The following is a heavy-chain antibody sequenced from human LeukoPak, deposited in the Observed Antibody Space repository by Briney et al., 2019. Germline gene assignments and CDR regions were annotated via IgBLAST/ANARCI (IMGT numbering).Heavy chain of an antibody. CDR1: GDSISNNHW. CDR2: IDHGGST. Sequence: PSETLSLTCAVSGDSISNNHWWCWVRQPPRKGLEWIGEIDHGGSTNFNPSLKSRVTMSVDRSNNQFSLRLTSVTAADTAVYYCARGEERGSGTVHFDYWGQGTLVTVSS. D-gene: IGHD3-10*01. CDR3: ARGEERGSGTVHFDY. V-gene: IGHV4-4*02. J-gene: IGHJ4*02.